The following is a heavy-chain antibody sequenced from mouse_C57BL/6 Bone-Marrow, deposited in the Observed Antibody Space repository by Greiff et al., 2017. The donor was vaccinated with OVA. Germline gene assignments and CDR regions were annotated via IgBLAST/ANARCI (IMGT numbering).Heavy chain of an antibody. Sequence: VQLQQPGAELVRPGSSVKLSCKASGYTFTSYWMDWVKQRPGQGLEWIGNIYPSDSENHYNQKFKDKATLTVDKSSSTAYMQLSSLTSEDSAVYYCARGRLRPMDYWGQGTSVTVSS. V-gene: IGHV1-61*01. CDR3: ARGRLRPMDY. J-gene: IGHJ4*01. D-gene: IGHD2-4*01. CDR2: IYPSDSEN. CDR1: GYTFTSYW.